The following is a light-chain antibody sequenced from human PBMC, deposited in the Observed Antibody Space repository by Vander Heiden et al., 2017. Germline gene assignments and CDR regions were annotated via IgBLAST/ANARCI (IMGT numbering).Light chain of an antibody. CDR2: GAS. CDR1: QSVSSSY. CDR3: QQYGSSPLT. J-gene: IGKJ4*01. Sequence: IVLTQSPGTPSLSPGERATLSCRASQSVSSSYLAWYQQKPGQAPRLLIYGASSRATGIPDRFSGSGSGTDFTLTISRLDPEDFAVYYCQQYGSSPLTFGGGTKVEIK. V-gene: IGKV3-20*01.